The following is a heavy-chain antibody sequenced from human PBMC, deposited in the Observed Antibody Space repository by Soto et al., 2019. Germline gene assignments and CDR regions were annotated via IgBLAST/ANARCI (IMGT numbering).Heavy chain of an antibody. D-gene: IGHD3-10*01. CDR2: IKSKTDGGTT. CDR1: RFTSRKAW. Sequence: GGSLRLSCAASRFTSRKAWMSWVREASGKRLEWIGRIKSKTDGGTTDYAAPVKVRFTISRDDSKNTLYLQMNSLKTEATAVYSCAADGSSPYYYATGRYDHWGQGTLFPFSS. CDR3: AADGSSPYYYATGRYDH. V-gene: IGHV3-15*01. J-gene: IGHJ4*02.